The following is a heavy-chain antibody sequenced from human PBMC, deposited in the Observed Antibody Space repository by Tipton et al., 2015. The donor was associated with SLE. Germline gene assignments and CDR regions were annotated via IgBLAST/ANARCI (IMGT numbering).Heavy chain of an antibody. CDR1: GYSISSGYY. CDR3: AGPRRYYYGMDV. J-gene: IGHJ6*02. V-gene: IGHV4-38-2*02. CDR2: IYHSGST. Sequence: TLSLTCTVSGYSISSGYYWGWIRQPPGKGLEWIGSIYHSGSTYYNPSLKSRVTISVDTSKNQFSLKLSSVTAADTAVYYCAGPRRYYYGMDVWGQGTTVTVSS.